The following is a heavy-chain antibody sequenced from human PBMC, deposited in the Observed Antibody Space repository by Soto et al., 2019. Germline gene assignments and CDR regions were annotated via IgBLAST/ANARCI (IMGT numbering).Heavy chain of an antibody. CDR1: GFTFSSYD. CDR2: IGTAGDT. Sequence: GGSLRLSCAASGFTFSSYDMHWVRQATGKGLEWVSAIGTAGDTYYPGSVKGRFTISRENAKNSLYLQMNSLRAEDTAVYYCARGGIPYYDILTGYYTQGQYGMDVWGQGTTVTVS. D-gene: IGHD3-9*01. V-gene: IGHV3-13*01. J-gene: IGHJ6*02. CDR3: ARGGIPYYDILTGYYTQGQYGMDV.